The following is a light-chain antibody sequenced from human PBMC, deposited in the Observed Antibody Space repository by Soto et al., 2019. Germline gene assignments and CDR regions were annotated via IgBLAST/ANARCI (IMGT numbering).Light chain of an antibody. CDR3: HQRQSWPRT. CDR2: QTS. V-gene: IGKV3-11*01. CDR1: QYINTR. Sequence: EVVLTQSTATLSSCPGDRVTPACRASQYINTRLAWYQHRPGQAPRLLIYQTSLRAAGTPARFSASGSGTDFTLTTGAVHPEDFALYYCHQRQSWPRTFGQGTKVDI. J-gene: IGKJ1*01.